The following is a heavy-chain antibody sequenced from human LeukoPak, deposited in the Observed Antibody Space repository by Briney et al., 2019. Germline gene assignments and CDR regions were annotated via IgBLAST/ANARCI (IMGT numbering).Heavy chain of an antibody. D-gene: IGHD3-22*01. J-gene: IGHJ3*02. CDR3: ARGGYYDSSGYPNSLSDAFDI. V-gene: IGHV3-13*01. CDR1: GFTFSSYD. Sequence: GGSLRLSCAASGFTFSSYDMHWVRQATGKGLEWVSAIGTAGDTYYPGSVKGRFTISRENAKNSLYLQMNSLRAGDTAVYYCARGGYYDSSGYPNSLSDAFDIWGQGTMVTVSS. CDR2: IGTAGDT.